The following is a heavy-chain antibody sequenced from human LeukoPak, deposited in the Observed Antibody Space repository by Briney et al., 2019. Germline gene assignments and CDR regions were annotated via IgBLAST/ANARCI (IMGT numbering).Heavy chain of an antibody. CDR3: ARARGSITMVRGVIIHPGVIDY. Sequence: SETLSLTCTVSGGSISSYYWSWIRQPAGKGLEWIGRIYISGSTNYNPSLKSRVTMSVDTSKNQFSLKLSSVTAADTAVYYCARARGSITMVRGVIIHPGVIDYWGQGTLVTVSS. J-gene: IGHJ4*02. CDR1: GGSISSYY. D-gene: IGHD3-10*01. V-gene: IGHV4-4*07. CDR2: IYISGST.